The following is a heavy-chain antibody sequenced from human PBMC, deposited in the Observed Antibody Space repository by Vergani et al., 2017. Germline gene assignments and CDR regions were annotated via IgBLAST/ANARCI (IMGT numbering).Heavy chain of an antibody. CDR1: GFTFSSYG. V-gene: IGHV3-30*03. CDR3: AGVYDGDSVSLRYFDL. Sequence: QVQLVESGGGVVQPGRSLRLSCAASGFTFSSYGMHWVRQAPGKGLEWVAVISYDGSNKYYADSVKGRFTISRDNSKNTLYLQMNSLRAEDTAVYYCAGVYDGDSVSLRYFDLWGRGTLVTVSS. CDR2: ISYDGSNK. J-gene: IGHJ2*01. D-gene: IGHD4-17*01.